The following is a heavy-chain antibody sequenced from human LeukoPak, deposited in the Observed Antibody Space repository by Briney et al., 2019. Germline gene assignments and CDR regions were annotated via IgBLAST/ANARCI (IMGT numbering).Heavy chain of an antibody. Sequence: PSETLSLTCTVSGGSISSGSYYWSWIRQPAGKGLEWIGRIYTSGSTNYNPSLKSRVTISVDTSKNQFSLKLSSVTAADTAVYYCARDDCSDGSCYHSGWGQGTLVTVSS. V-gene: IGHV4-61*02. D-gene: IGHD2-15*01. J-gene: IGHJ1*01. CDR1: GGSISSGSYY. CDR3: ARDDCSDGSCYHSG. CDR2: IYTSGST.